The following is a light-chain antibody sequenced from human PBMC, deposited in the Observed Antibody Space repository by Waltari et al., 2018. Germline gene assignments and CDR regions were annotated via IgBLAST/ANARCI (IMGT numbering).Light chain of an antibody. CDR3: SSQSSNDVVL. V-gene: IGLV2-14*01. Sequence: QSALTQPASVSGSPGQSVTIFCAGTSNDVAGYNSVSWYQEYPGQAPRVIIYDVSDRPSGVSDRFPGSKSGNTASLTISGLQAEDEADYYCSSQSSNDVVLFGGGTKLTVL. J-gene: IGLJ2*01. CDR1: SNDVAGYNS. CDR2: DVS.